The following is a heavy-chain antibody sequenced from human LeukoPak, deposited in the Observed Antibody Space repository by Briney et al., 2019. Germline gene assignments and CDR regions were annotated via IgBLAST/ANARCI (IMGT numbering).Heavy chain of an antibody. V-gene: IGHV3-23*01. J-gene: IGHJ4*02. Sequence: PGGSLRLSCAASGFTLSNYDMIWVRQAPGRGLEWVSGIRESGGGTYYTDSVKGRFTVSRDNSKNTPYLQMNSLRAEDTAVYYCARRGIVVRGFLIGLHKQAYYFDYWGQGALVTVSS. CDR1: GFTLSNYD. D-gene: IGHD3-10*01. CDR3: ARRGIVVRGFLIGLHKQAYYFDY. CDR2: IRESGGGT.